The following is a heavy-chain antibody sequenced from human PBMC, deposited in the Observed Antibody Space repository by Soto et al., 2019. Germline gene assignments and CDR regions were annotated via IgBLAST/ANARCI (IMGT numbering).Heavy chain of an antibody. CDR1: GGSISSGDYY. CDR2: IYYSGST. V-gene: IGHV4-30-4*01. CDR3: AREYGDYPIRFFDY. J-gene: IGHJ4*02. Sequence: QVQLQESGPGLVKPSQTLSLTCTVSGGSISSGDYYWSWIRQPPGKGLEWIGYIYYSGSTYYNPSLKRRVTXXVXTXXNQFSLKLSSVTAADTAVYYCAREYGDYPIRFFDYWGQGTLVTVSS. D-gene: IGHD4-17*01.